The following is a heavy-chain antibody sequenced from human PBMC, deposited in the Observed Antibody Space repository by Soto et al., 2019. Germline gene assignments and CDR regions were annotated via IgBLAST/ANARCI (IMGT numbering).Heavy chain of an antibody. Sequence: TLSLTCTVSGGSIRSGDNYWSWIRQPPGEALEWLALIYWDEDKRYNSSLKSRLTITKDTSRDQVVLAMTNMDPMDTATYFCAHSQRGPRDFWGPGILVTVSS. CDR1: GGSIRSGDNY. V-gene: IGHV2-5*08. CDR2: IYWDEDK. J-gene: IGHJ4*02. D-gene: IGHD5-12*01. CDR3: AHSQRGPRDF.